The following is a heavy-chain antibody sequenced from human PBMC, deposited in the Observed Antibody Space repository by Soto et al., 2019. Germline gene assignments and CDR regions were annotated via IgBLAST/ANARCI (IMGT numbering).Heavy chain of an antibody. CDR1: GYTSSTYP. CDR2: ISTYNGKT. D-gene: IGHD6-13*01. Sequence: ASVKVSCKTSGYTSSTYPISWVRQAPGQGLEWVGWISTYNGKTNYGQKFQGRVTITTDTSASTAYMNLRNLRSDDTAVYYCARDRVEAALGTFDQWGQGTLVTVSS. V-gene: IGHV1-18*01. CDR3: ARDRVEAALGTFDQ. J-gene: IGHJ4*02.